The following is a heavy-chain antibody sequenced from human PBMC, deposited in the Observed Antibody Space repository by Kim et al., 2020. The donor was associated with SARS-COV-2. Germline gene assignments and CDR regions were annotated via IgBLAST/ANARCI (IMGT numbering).Heavy chain of an antibody. J-gene: IGHJ4*02. CDR2: AWYDGINK. Sequence: GGSLRLSCAASGFTFSNYGMHWVRQAPGKGLEWVAVAWYDGINKYCADSVKGRFTISRDNSKNTLYLQMNSLRAEDTAVYYCAKDLRSNSGWELDYWGQGTLVTVSS. CDR3: AKDLRSNSGWELDY. CDR1: GFTFSNYG. D-gene: IGHD6-19*01. V-gene: IGHV3-33*06.